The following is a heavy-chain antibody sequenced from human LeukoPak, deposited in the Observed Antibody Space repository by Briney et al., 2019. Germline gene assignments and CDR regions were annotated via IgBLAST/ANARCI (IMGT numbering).Heavy chain of an antibody. D-gene: IGHD3-10*01. Sequence: GGSLRLSCAASGFTFSDYYMGWIRQAPGKGLEWVSYISSSSYTNYADSVKGRFTISRDNAKNSLYLQMNSLRAEDTAVYYCARVLGLRGPFDYWGQGTLVTVPS. CDR1: GFTFSDYY. CDR3: ARVLGLRGPFDY. V-gene: IGHV3-11*06. CDR2: ISSSSYT. J-gene: IGHJ4*02.